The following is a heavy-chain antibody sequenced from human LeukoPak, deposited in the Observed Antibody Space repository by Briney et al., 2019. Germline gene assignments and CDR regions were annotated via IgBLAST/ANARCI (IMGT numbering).Heavy chain of an antibody. Sequence: SETLSLTCTVSGGSISSYYWSWIRQPPGEGLEWIGYIYYSGSTNYNPSLKSRVTISVDTSKNQFSLKLSSVTAADTAVYYCARHVPIFGVVIMPYYYYGMDVWGQGTTVTVSS. D-gene: IGHD3-3*01. J-gene: IGHJ6*02. V-gene: IGHV4-59*08. CDR1: GGSISSYY. CDR3: ARHVPIFGVVIMPYYYYGMDV. CDR2: IYYSGST.